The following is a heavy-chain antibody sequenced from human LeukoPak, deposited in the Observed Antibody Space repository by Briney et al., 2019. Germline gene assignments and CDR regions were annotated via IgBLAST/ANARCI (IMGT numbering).Heavy chain of an antibody. Sequence: SQTLSLTCTVSGDSITSEDFHWTWIQQPPGKGLEWIGYIYSTGSTYYNPSLKSRLTMSVDTSKNQFSLKLNSVIAADTAVYYCAREEMATIDPYFDYWGQGTLVTVSS. V-gene: IGHV4-30-4*01. CDR1: GDSITSEDFH. D-gene: IGHD5-24*01. J-gene: IGHJ4*02. CDR3: AREEMATIDPYFDY. CDR2: IYSTGST.